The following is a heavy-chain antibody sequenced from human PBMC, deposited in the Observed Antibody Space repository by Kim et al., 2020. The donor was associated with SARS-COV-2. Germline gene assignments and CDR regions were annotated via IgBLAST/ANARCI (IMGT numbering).Heavy chain of an antibody. CDR3: TTGMDV. V-gene: IGHV3-15*01. J-gene: IGHJ6*02. CDR2: TDGGTT. Sequence: TDGGTTDDAAPVKGRFTIARDDSKNTRYLQMNSLKTGDTAVYYCTTGMDVWGQGTTVTVSS.